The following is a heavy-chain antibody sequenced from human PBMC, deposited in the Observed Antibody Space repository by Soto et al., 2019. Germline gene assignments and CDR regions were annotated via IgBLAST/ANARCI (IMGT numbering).Heavy chain of an antibody. CDR1: GFTFSSSE. CDR3: ARRGSR. CDR2: IHPGGQTI. D-gene: IGHD2-15*01. Sequence: GGSLRLSCAAPGFTFSSSEMYWVRRAPGKGLEWISYIHPGGQTIFYAESVKGRFTISRDNAKHSVYLQMNSLRAEDTAVYYCARRGSRWGRGTKVTVSS. J-gene: IGHJ3*01. V-gene: IGHV3-48*03.